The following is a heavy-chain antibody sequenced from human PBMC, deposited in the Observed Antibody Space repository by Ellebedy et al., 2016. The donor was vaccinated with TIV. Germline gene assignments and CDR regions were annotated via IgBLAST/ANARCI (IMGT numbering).Heavy chain of an antibody. CDR1: GFTVSSNY. Sequence: GGSLRLSXAASGFTVSSNYMSWVRQAPGKGLEWVSVISGSGGSTYYADSVKGRFTISRDNSKNTLYLQMNSLRGEDTAVYYCAKLESLMVYAIGGALGYWGQGTLVTVSS. D-gene: IGHD2-8*01. CDR2: ISGSGGST. CDR3: AKLESLMVYAIGGALGY. J-gene: IGHJ4*02. V-gene: IGHV3-23*01.